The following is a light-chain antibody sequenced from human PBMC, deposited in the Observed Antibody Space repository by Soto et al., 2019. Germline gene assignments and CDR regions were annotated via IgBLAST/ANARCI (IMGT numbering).Light chain of an antibody. V-gene: IGKV1-39*01. Sequence: DIQMTQSPSSLSASVGDRVTITCRASQSISSYLNWYQQKPGKAPKLLIYAASSLQSGVPSRFSGSASGTDFPLTISSLQPEDFATYYCQQSYSTPLFGPGTKVDIK. J-gene: IGKJ3*01. CDR1: QSISSY. CDR2: AAS. CDR3: QQSYSTPL.